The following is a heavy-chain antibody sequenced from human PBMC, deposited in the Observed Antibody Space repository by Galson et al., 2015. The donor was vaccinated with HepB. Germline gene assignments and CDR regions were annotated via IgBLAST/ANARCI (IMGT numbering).Heavy chain of an antibody. Sequence: SVKVSCKASGYTFTGYYMHWVRQAPGQGLEWMGRINPNSGDTNYAQKFQGRVTMTRDTSTSTVYMELSSLRSEDTAVYYCARDQGASRGSSGIAVSLDYWGQGTLVTVSS. CDR2: INPNSGDT. D-gene: IGHD6-19*01. CDR3: ARDQGASRGSSGIAVSLDY. J-gene: IGHJ4*02. CDR1: GYTFTGYY. V-gene: IGHV1-2*06.